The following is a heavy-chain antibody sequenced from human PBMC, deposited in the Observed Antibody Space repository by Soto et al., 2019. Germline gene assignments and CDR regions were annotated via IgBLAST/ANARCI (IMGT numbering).Heavy chain of an antibody. V-gene: IGHV1-2*04. Sequence: ASVKVSCKASGYTFTGYYMHWVRQAPGQGLEWMGWINPNSGGTNYAQKFQGWVTMTRDTSARTAYMELSSLRSEDTAVYYCARATDKLITIYYGMDVWGQGTTVTVSS. D-gene: IGHD3-3*01. CDR1: GYTFTGYY. CDR2: INPNSGGT. CDR3: ARATDKLITIYYGMDV. J-gene: IGHJ6*02.